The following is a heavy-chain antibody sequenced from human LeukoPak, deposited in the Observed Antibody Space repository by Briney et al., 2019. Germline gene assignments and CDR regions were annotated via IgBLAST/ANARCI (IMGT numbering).Heavy chain of an antibody. CDR1: GFTFSSYA. Sequence: HPGGSLRLSCAASGFTFSSYAMSWVRQAPGKGLEWVSVMYSGGTTYYADSVKGRFTISRDSSKNTVNLQMNSLRAEDTAVYYCARDRRDGYCLGHWGQGTLVTVSS. V-gene: IGHV3-66*01. CDR2: MYSGGTT. D-gene: IGHD5-24*01. J-gene: IGHJ4*02. CDR3: ARDRRDGYCLGH.